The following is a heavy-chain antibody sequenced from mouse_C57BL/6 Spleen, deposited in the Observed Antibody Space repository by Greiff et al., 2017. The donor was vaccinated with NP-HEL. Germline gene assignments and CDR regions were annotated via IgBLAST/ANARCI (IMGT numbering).Heavy chain of an antibody. J-gene: IGHJ2*01. CDR1: GYSITSGYY. V-gene: IGHV3-6*01. CDR3: ARGYPWGYFDY. Sequence: EVQVVESGPGLVKPSQSLSLTCSVTGYSITSGYYWNWIRQFPGNKLEWMGYISYDGSNNYNPSLKNRISITRDTSKNQFFLKLNSVTTEDTATYYCARGYPWGYFDYWGQGTTLTVSS. CDR2: ISYDGSN. D-gene: IGHD2-14*01.